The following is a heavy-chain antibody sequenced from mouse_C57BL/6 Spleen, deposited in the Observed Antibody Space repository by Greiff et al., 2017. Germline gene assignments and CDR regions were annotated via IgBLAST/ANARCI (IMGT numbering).Heavy chain of an antibody. V-gene: IGHV5-6*01. CDR3: ARHSTVVAKYYFDY. Sequence: EVMLVESGGDLVKPGGSLKLSCAASGFTFSSYGLSWVRQTPDKRLAWVATISSGGSYTYYPDSVKGRFTISRDNAKNTLYLQMSSLKSEDTAMYYCARHSTVVAKYYFDYWGQGTTLTVSS. CDR2: ISSGGSYT. J-gene: IGHJ2*01. CDR1: GFTFSSYG. D-gene: IGHD1-1*01.